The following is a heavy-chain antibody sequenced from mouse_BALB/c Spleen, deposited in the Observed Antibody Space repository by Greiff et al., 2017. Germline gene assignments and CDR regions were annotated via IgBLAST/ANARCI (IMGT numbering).Heavy chain of an antibody. CDR2: IDPENGDT. CDR3: NVHGATGYFDV. J-gene: IGHJ1*01. Sequence: VQLQHSGAELVRSGASVKLSCTASGFNIKDYYMHWVKQRPEQGLEWIGWIDPENGDTEYAPKFQGKATMTADTSSNTAYLQLSSLTSEDTAVYYCNVHGATGYFDVWGAGTTVTVSS. D-gene: IGHD1-1*01. V-gene: IGHV14-4*02. CDR1: GFNIKDYY.